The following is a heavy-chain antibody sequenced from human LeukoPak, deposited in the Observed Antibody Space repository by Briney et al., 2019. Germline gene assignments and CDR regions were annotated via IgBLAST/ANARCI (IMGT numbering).Heavy chain of an antibody. V-gene: IGHV3-11*01. D-gene: IGHD6-19*01. CDR1: GFTFSDYY. J-gene: IGHJ6*03. Sequence: GGSLRLSCAASGFTFSDYYMSWIRQAPGKGLEWVSYISSSGSTIYYADSVKGRFTISRDNAKNSLYLQMNSLRAEDRAVYYCARGSSGWRGNYYYYYMDVWGKGTTVTVSS. CDR3: ARGSSGWRGNYYYYYMDV. CDR2: ISSSGSTI.